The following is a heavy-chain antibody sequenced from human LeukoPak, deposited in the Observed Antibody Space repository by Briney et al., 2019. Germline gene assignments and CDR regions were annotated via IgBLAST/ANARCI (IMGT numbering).Heavy chain of an antibody. D-gene: IGHD4-17*01. CDR2: IYYSGST. Sequence: SQTLSLTCTVSGGSISSGGYYWSWIRQHPGKGLEWIGYIYYSGSTYYNPSLKSRVTISVDTSKNQFSLKLSSVTAADTAVYYCARALPNYDHGDRSGGHFDYWGQGTLVTVSS. CDR1: GGSISSGGYY. V-gene: IGHV4-31*03. CDR3: ARALPNYDHGDRSGGHFDY. J-gene: IGHJ4*02.